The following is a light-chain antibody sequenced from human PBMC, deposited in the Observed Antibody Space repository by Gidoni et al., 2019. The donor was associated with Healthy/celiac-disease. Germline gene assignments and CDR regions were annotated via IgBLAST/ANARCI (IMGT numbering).Light chain of an antibody. CDR2: AAS. CDR1: QSISSY. V-gene: IGKV1-39*01. J-gene: IGKJ1*01. CDR3: QQSYSTPWT. Sequence: IQMTQSPSSLSASVGDRVTITCRASQSISSYLNWYQQKPGKAPKLLIYAASSLQSGVPSRFSGSGSGTDFTLTISSRQPEDFATYYCQQSYSTPWTFGQXTKVEIK.